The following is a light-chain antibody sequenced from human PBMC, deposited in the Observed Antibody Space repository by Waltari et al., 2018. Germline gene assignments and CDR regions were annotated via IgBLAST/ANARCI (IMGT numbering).Light chain of an antibody. V-gene: IGKV4-1*01. CDR3: QQYITNLGT. CDR2: WAS. Sequence: DIVMTQSPDSLAVSLGERATINCKSSRSVLYSGNNKNYLAWYQQKPGQPPKLVIYWASTRESGVPARFSGSGSGTDFTLTISSRQAEDVAVYYCQQYITNLGTFGPGTRVYIK. CDR1: RSVLYSGNNKNY. J-gene: IGKJ3*01.